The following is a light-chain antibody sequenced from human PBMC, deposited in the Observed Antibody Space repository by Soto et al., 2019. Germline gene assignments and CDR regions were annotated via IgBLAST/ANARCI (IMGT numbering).Light chain of an antibody. CDR1: SSNIGSYT. V-gene: IGLV1-44*01. Sequence: QPVLTQPPSASGTPGQRVTISCSGSSSNIGSYTVNWYQQLPGTAPKLLIYSNDQRPSGVPDRFSGSKSGTSASLAISGLQSEDEAEYYCAAWDDSLNGLFGGGTKLTVL. CDR3: AAWDDSLNGL. CDR2: SND. J-gene: IGLJ2*01.